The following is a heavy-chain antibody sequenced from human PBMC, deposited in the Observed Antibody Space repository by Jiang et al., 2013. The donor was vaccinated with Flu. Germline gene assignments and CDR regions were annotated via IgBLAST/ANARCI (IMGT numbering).Heavy chain of an antibody. CDR2: IPIFGTA. D-gene: IGHD3-16*01. J-gene: IGHJ6*02. V-gene: IGHV1-69*01. CDR3: ARGRWARRDFYYYYGMDV. Sequence: IPIFGTANYAQKFQGRVTITADESTSTAYMELSSLRSEDTAVYYCARGRWARRDFYYYYGMDVWGQGTTVTVSS.